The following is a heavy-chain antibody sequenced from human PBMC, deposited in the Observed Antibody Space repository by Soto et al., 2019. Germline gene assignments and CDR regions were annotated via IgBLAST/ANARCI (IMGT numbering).Heavy chain of an antibody. CDR3: ARGYRQVGYSSSWVFDY. CDR2: MYYRGST. CDR1: GGSINSGGYY. D-gene: IGHD6-13*01. Sequence: QVQLRESGPGLVKPSQTLSLTCTVSGGSINSGGYYWNWIRQHPGKGLEWIGYMYYRGSTHYHPSLSGRAIIPGDTSASHFSLTLSYVTAADTAVYFCARGYRQVGYSSSWVFDYLGQGTLVNVSS. V-gene: IGHV4-31*03. J-gene: IGHJ4*02.